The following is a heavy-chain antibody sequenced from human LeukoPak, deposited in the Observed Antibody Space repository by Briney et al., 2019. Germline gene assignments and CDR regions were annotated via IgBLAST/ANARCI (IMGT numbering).Heavy chain of an antibody. Sequence: ASVKVSCKASGYTFTSYDINWVRQATGQGLEWMGWMNPNSGNTGYAQKFQGKVTMTRNTSISTAYMELSSLRSEDTAVYYRARRNMVRGVIIPDYWGQGTLVTVSS. CDR1: GYTFTSYD. CDR2: MNPNSGNT. CDR3: ARRNMVRGVIIPDY. J-gene: IGHJ4*02. V-gene: IGHV1-8*01. D-gene: IGHD3-10*01.